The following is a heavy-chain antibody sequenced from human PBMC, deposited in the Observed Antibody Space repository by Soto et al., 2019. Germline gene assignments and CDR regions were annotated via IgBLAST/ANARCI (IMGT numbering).Heavy chain of an antibody. CDR1: GFTFSNYG. CDR3: AKDLSRYLDWSPFDY. D-gene: IGHD3-9*01. J-gene: IGHJ4*02. CDR2: ISYDGSNK. V-gene: IGHV3-30*18. Sequence: QVQLVESGGGVVQPGRSLRLSCAASGFTFSNYGMHWVRQAPGKGLEWVAVISYDGSNKYYADSVKGRFTISRDNSKNALYLQMSSLRAEDTAGYYCAKDLSRYLDWSPFDYWGQGTLVTVSS.